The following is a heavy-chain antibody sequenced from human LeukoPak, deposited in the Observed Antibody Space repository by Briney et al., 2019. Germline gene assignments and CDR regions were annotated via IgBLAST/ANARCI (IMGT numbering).Heavy chain of an antibody. CDR3: ARSGVDTAMVRWGLDV. J-gene: IGHJ6*02. CDR2: VYYSGTT. CDR1: GGSINSYY. D-gene: IGHD5-18*01. Sequence: SETLSLTCTVSGGSINSYYWTWIRQPPGKGLEWIGYVYYSGTTNYNPSLKSRVTISVDTSNSHFSLKLTSVTAADTAVYYCARSGVDTAMVRWGLDVWGQGTTVAVS. V-gene: IGHV4-59*01.